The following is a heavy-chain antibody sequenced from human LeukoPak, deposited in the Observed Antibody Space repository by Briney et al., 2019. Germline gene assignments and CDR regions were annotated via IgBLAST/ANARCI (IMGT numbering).Heavy chain of an antibody. J-gene: IGHJ4*02. CDR1: GFTVSGNY. CDR3: ARMYSSSWYEVYYFDY. V-gene: IGHV3-53*01. D-gene: IGHD6-13*01. Sequence: PGGSLRLSCAASGFTVSGNYMSWVRQAPGKGLEWVSVIYRAGNTYYADSVKGRFTISRDSSNNTLYLQMNSLRAEDTAVYFCARMYSSSWYEVYYFDYWGQGTLVTVSS. CDR2: IYRAGNT.